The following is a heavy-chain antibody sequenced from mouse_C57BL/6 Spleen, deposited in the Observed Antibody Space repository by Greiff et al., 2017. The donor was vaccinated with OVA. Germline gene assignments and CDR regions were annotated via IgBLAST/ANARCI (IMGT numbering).Heavy chain of an antibody. CDR1: GYAFSSSW. CDR2: IYPGDGDT. J-gene: IGHJ1*03. CDR3: AREGFYYGSTYWYFDV. D-gene: IGHD1-1*01. V-gene: IGHV1-82*01. Sequence: VKLQESGPELVKPGASVKISCKASGYAFSSSWMNWVKQRPGKGLEWIGRIYPGDGDTNYNGKFKGKATLTADKSSSTAYMQLSSLTSEDSAVYFCAREGFYYGSTYWYFDVWGTGTTVTVSS.